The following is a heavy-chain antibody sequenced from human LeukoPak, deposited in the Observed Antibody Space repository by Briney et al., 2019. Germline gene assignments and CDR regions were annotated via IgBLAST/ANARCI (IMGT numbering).Heavy chain of an antibody. CDR3: ARIIEMATIFAPFDP. CDR1: GGSISSSNYY. CDR2: IYYSGST. Sequence: SETLSLTCTVSGGSISSSNYYWGWIRQPPGKGLEWIGSIYYSGSTYYSPSLKSRVTISVDTSKNQFSLKLSSVTAADTAVYYCARIIEMATIFAPFDPWSQGTLVTVSS. J-gene: IGHJ5*02. V-gene: IGHV4-39*01. D-gene: IGHD5-24*01.